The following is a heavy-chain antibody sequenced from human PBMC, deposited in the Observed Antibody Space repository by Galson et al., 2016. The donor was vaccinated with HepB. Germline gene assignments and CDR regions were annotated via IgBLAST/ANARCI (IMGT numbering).Heavy chain of an antibody. J-gene: IGHJ4*02. CDR1: RGTFKTYA. V-gene: IGHV1-69*13. CDR2: MFPMSGRA. D-gene: IGHD3-10*01. Sequence: SVKVSCKASRGTFKTYALSWLRQAPGQGLDWVGGMFPMSGRADYARKFQGRVTITADESTRTVYVELSGLRPDDTAVYYCARGGTCNDNTCHGYYYFDYWGQGALITVSS. CDR3: ARGGTCNDNTCHGYYYFDY.